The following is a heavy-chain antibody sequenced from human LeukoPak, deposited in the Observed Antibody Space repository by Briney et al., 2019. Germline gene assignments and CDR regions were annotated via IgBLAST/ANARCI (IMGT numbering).Heavy chain of an antibody. D-gene: IGHD3-22*01. V-gene: IGHV1-2*02. J-gene: IGHJ4*02. CDR3: PRDYYDSSGYSSVLTY. Sequence: ASVKVSCKASGYTFTGYYMHWVRQAPGQGLEWMGWINPNSGGTNYAQKFQGRVTMTRDTSISTAYMELSRLRSDDTPVYSCPRDYYDSSGYSSVLTYWGQGTLVTVSS. CDR2: INPNSGGT. CDR1: GYTFTGYY.